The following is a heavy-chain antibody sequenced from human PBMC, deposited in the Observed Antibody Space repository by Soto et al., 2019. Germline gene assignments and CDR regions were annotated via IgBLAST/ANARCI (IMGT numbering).Heavy chain of an antibody. CDR1: GGSFSGYY. V-gene: IGHV4-34*01. Sequence: SETLSLTCAVYGGSFSGYYWSWIRQTPGKGLEWIGEINHSGSTNYNPSLKSRVTISVDKSKNQFSLKLSSVTAADTAVYYCARVAYGSGSYDWFDPWGQGTLVTVSS. CDR3: ARVAYGSGSYDWFDP. J-gene: IGHJ5*02. CDR2: INHSGST. D-gene: IGHD3-10*01.